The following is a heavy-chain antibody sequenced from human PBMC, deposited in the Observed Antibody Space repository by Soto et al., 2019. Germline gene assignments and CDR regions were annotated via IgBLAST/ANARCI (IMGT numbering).Heavy chain of an antibody. V-gene: IGHV5-51*01. J-gene: IGHJ3*01. D-gene: IGHD3-3*01. CDR3: ARRPLWSGYSGAFDL. CDR1: GYSFTNYW. Sequence: GECLKISCKASGYSFTNYWIGWVRQTPGKGLEWMGIIYPSDSDTRYSPSFQGQVTISADKSISTAYLQWSSLRASDTAIYYCARRPLWSGYSGAFDLWGPGTMVTVSS. CDR2: IYPSDSDT.